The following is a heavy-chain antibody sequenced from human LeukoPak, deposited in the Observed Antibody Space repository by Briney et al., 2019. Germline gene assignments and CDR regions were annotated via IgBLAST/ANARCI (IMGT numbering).Heavy chain of an antibody. J-gene: IGHJ4*02. CDR1: GFTFSNSW. CDR3: ERDLSDGGEGY. V-gene: IGHV3-7*04. CDR2: IKQDGSEK. D-gene: IGHD3-16*01. Sequence: GGSLRLSCTASGFTFSNSWMSWVRQAPGKGLEWVANIKQDGSEKYYVDSVKGRFTISRDNAKKSLYLRMNSLTVEDTAVYYCERDLSDGGEGYWGQGTLVTVAS.